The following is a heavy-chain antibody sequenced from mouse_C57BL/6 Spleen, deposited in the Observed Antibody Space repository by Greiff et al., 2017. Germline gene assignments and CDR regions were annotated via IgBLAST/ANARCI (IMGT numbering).Heavy chain of an antibody. CDR1: GYAFTNYL. J-gene: IGHJ2*01. CDR2: INPGSGGT. Sequence: VHLLESGAELVRPGTSVKVSCKASGYAFTNYLIEWVKQRPGQGLEWIGVINPGSGGTNYNEKFKGKATLTADKSSSTAYMQLSSLTSEDSAVYFCARTGDGYFDYWGQGTPLTVSS. CDR3: ARTGDGYFDY. V-gene: IGHV1-54*01. D-gene: IGHD2-3*01.